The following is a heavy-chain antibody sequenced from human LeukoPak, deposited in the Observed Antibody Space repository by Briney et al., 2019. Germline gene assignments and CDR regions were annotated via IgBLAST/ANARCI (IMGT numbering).Heavy chain of an antibody. D-gene: IGHD6-13*01. J-gene: IGHJ3*02. Sequence: GGSLRLSCAASGFTFSSYWMSWVRQAPGKGLEWVANIKQDGSEKYYVDSVKGRFTISRDNAKNSLYLQMNSLRAEDTAVYYCARASGRYSSSWYPRDAFDIWGQGTMVTVSS. CDR3: ARASGRYSSSWYPRDAFDI. V-gene: IGHV3-7*01. CDR2: IKQDGSEK. CDR1: GFTFSSYW.